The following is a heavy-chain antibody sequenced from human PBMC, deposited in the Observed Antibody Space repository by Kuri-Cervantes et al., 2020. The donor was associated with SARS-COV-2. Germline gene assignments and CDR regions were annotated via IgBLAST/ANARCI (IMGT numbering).Heavy chain of an antibody. CDR3: AREEESGYDGGVWGY. CDR1: GFTFSSYG. J-gene: IGHJ4*01. CDR2: IWYGGSNE. Sequence: GGSLRLSCAASGFTFSSYGMHWVRQAPGKGLEWVAVIWYGGSNEDYPDSVKGRFTISRDDSQNTLYLQMNSLRDEDTAVYYCAREEESGYDGGVWGYWGQGTLVTVSS. D-gene: IGHD5-12*01. V-gene: IGHV3-33*08.